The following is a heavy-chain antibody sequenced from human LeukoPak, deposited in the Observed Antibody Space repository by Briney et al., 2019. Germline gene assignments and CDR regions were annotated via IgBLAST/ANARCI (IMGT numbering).Heavy chain of an antibody. CDR2: IIPIFGTA. V-gene: IGHV1-69*13. J-gene: IGHJ3*02. CDR1: GGTFSSYA. CDR3: ARCTGWSSFHAFDI. Sequence: GASVKVSCKASGGTFSSYAISWVRQAPGQGLEWMGGIIPIFGTANYAQKFQGRVTITADESTSTAYMELSSLRSEDTAVYYCARCTGWSSFHAFDIWGQGTMVTVSS. D-gene: IGHD1-14*01.